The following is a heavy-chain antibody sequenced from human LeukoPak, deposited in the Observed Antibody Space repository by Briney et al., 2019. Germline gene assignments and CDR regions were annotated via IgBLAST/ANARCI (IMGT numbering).Heavy chain of an antibody. V-gene: IGHV4-38-2*01. CDR3: AGTSKSLTDY. J-gene: IGHJ4*02. Sequence: PSETLSLTCAVSGYSISSGYYWGWIRQPPGKGLEWIGSIYHSGSTYYNPSLKSRVTISVDTSKNQFSLKLSSVTAADTAVYYCAGTSKSLTDYWGQGTLVTVSS. D-gene: IGHD4-11*01. CDR2: IYHSGST. CDR1: GYSISSGYY.